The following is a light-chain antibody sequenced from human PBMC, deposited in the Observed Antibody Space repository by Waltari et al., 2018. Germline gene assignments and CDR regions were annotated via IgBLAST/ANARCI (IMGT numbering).Light chain of an antibody. CDR3: SSYTSSSVV. V-gene: IGLV2-14*01. J-gene: IGLJ2*01. CDR1: SSDVGGYKY. Sequence: QSALTQPASVSGSPGQSITISCTGTSSDVGGYKYVSWYQQHPGKAPKLMISDVSNRPSVVSNRFSGSKSGNTASLTISGLQAEDEADYYCSSYTSSSVVFGGGTKLTVL. CDR2: DVS.